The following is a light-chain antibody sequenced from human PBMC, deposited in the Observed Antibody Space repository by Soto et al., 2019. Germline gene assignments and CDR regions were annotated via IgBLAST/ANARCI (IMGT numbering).Light chain of an antibody. CDR1: QDISVY. V-gene: IGKV1-27*01. Sequence: DIQMTQSPSSLSESVGDRVTITCRASQDISVYLAWYQQKPGKVPKLLIYSASTLQSGVPSRFSGSGSGTEFTLTISSLQPEDVATYYSQKFNTAPLTFGQGTRREIK. CDR2: SAS. CDR3: QKFNTAPLT. J-gene: IGKJ5*01.